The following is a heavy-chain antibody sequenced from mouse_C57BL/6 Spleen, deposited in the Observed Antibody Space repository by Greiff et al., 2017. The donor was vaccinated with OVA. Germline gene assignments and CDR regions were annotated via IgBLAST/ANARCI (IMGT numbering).Heavy chain of an antibody. V-gene: IGHV1-81*01. Sequence: VQLQQSGAELARPGASVKLSCKASGYTFTSYGLSWVKQRTGQGLEWIGEIYPRSGNTYYNEKFKGKATLTADKSSSTAYMELRSLTSEDSAVYYCARGYYYGSSYWYFDVWGTGTTVTVSS. J-gene: IGHJ1*03. CDR3: ARGYYYGSSYWYFDV. CDR1: GYTFTSYG. D-gene: IGHD1-1*01. CDR2: IYPRSGNT.